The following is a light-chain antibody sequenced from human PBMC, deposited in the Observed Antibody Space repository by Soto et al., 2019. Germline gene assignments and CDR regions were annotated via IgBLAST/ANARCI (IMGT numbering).Light chain of an antibody. J-gene: IGKJ4*01. Sequence: EIVLTQSPGTLYLSPGERATLSCRTSQSVSSVYIAWYQQKGGQAPRLLIYGASTRATGIPDKFSGSGSGTDFSLTISRLDPEDFAVYYCQLFDNSFLTFGGGTKVDIK. V-gene: IGKV3-20*01. CDR1: QSVSSVY. CDR3: QLFDNSFLT. CDR2: GAS.